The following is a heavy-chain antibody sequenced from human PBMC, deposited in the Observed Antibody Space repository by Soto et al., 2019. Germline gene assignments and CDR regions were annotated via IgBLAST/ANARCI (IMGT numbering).Heavy chain of an antibody. CDR3: VIVVAIPGYPDN. V-gene: IGHV1-69*14. D-gene: IGHD5-12*01. CDR1: GATFSSYA. CDR2: IVPTVDTS. Sequence: QVQLVQSGAEVRQPASSVKVSCKTSGATFSSYAITWVRQAPGQGLECMGGIVPTVDTSTYAQKLQGRVTITADKFTNTVYMERSSLRSDDTAVYYCVIVVAIPGYPDNWGQGTLVTVSS. J-gene: IGHJ4*02.